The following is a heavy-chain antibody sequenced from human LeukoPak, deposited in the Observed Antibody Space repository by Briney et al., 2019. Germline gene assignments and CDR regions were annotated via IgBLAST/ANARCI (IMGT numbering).Heavy chain of an antibody. CDR2: VKSKTDGGAT. Sequence: PGGSLRLSCATSGFTFSDAWMAWVRQAPGRGLEWVGLVKSKTDGGATDYAATVEGRFTISRDDSKNTVYLEMNSLKTEDTAVYFCSAYSGYAFDYWGQGTLVTVSS. D-gene: IGHD5-12*01. J-gene: IGHJ4*02. CDR1: GFTFSDAW. CDR3: SAYSGYAFDY. V-gene: IGHV3-15*01.